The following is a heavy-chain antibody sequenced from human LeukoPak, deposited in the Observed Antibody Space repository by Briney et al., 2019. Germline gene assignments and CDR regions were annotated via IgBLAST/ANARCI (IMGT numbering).Heavy chain of an antibody. CDR1: GFIFHIRA. D-gene: IGHD6-13*01. J-gene: IGHJ4*02. Sequence: GGSLRLSCVTSGFIFHIRAMNWVRQAPGKGLEWVSGIDASGTHYADSVKGRFTISRDNSKNTVYLEMSSLRVDDTAVYYCTIRGGTSAAGTGRFDYWGQGTLVTVSP. CDR2: IDASGT. CDR3: TIRGGTSAAGTGRFDY. V-gene: IGHV3-23*01.